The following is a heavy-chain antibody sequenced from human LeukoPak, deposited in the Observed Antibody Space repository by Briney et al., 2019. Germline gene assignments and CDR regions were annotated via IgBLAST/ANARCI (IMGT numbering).Heavy chain of an antibody. Sequence: ASVKVSCEASGYPFTDYYVQWVRQAPGQGLEWMGWINPNSGGTNYAQKFQGRVTMTRDTSISTAYMELSRLTSDDTAVYYCARISVAGGFWGQGTLVTVSS. J-gene: IGHJ1*01. CDR2: INPNSGGT. CDR3: ARISVAGGF. D-gene: IGHD6-19*01. CDR1: GYPFTDYY. V-gene: IGHV1-2*02.